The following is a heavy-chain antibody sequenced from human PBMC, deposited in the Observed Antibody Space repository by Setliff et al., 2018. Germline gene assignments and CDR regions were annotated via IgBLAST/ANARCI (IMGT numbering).Heavy chain of an antibody. CDR3: ASANTTGYYYFDY. V-gene: IGHV3-21*01. Sequence: GGSLRLSCAASGFTFSSYSMNWVRQAPGKGLEWVSSISSSSSYIYYADSVKGRFTISRDNAKNSVYLQMNSLRAEDTAVYYCASANTTGYYYFDYWGQGTLVTVSS. J-gene: IGHJ4*02. CDR1: GFTFSSYS. D-gene: IGHD1-26*01. CDR2: ISSSSSYI.